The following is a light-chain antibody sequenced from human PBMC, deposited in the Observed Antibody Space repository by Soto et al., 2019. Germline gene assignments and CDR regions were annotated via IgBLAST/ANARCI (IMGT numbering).Light chain of an antibody. CDR1: GSDVGGYDY. Sequence: QSALTQPASVSGSPGQSITISCTGTGSDVGGYDYVSWYQHHPGKAPKVMIYEVTNRPSGVSNRFSGSKSGNTASLTISGLLAEDEADYYCSSYTSSSTLVFGGGTKVTVL. CDR2: EVT. V-gene: IGLV2-14*01. J-gene: IGLJ2*01. CDR3: SSYTSSSTLV.